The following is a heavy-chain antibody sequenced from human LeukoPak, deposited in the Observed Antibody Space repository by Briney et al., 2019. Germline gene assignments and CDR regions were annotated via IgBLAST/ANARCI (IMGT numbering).Heavy chain of an antibody. CDR2: INPNSGDT. CDR3: ARDQYYDSKGWFDP. V-gene: IGHV1-2*02. Sequence: ASVKVSCKASGYTFTGYYMHWVRQAPGQGLEWMGWINPNSGDTNYAQKFQGRVTMTRDMSTSTAYMELRSLRSDDTAVYYCARDQYYDSKGWFDPWGQGTLVTVSS. CDR1: GYTFTGYY. J-gene: IGHJ5*02. D-gene: IGHD3-22*01.